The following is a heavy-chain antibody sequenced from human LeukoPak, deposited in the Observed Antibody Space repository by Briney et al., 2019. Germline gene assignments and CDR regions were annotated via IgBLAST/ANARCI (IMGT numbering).Heavy chain of an antibody. CDR1: GGSFGGYY. CDR2: INHSGST. Sequence: PSETLSLTCAVYGGSFGGYYWSWIRQPPGKGLEWIGEINHSGSTSYNPSLKSRVTISVDTSKNQFSLKLSSVTAADTAVYYCARHAMVYDGNNWFDPWGQGTLVTVSS. CDR3: ARHAMVYDGNNWFDP. V-gene: IGHV4-34*01. J-gene: IGHJ5*02. D-gene: IGHD2-8*01.